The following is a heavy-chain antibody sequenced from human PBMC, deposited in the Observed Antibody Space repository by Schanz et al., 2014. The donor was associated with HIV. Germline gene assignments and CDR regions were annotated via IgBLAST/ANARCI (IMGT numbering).Heavy chain of an antibody. J-gene: IGHJ4*02. CDR3: AKPDYESSGRPYYFDY. Sequence: EVQLLESGGGLVQPGGSLRLSCAGSGFTFSDYSMTWVRQAPGKGLEWVAFISATGAYIYYADSVKGRFTISRDNAQKSLFLQMNSLRAEDAAVYYCAKPDYESSGRPYYFDYWGQGTLVTVSS. CDR1: GFTFSDYS. V-gene: IGHV3-21*01. CDR2: ISATGAYI. D-gene: IGHD3-22*01.